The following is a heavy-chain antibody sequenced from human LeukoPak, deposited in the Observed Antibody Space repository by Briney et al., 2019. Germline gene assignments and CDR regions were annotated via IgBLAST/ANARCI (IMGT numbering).Heavy chain of an antibody. Sequence: SVKVSCKASGGTFSSYAISWVRQAPGQGLEWMGGIIPIFGTANYAQKFQGRVTITADESTSTAYMELSSLRSEDTAVYYCARERGYSGYDLDYWGQGILVTVSS. D-gene: IGHD5-12*01. V-gene: IGHV1-69*13. CDR1: GGTFSSYA. J-gene: IGHJ4*02. CDR2: IIPIFGTA. CDR3: ARERGYSGYDLDY.